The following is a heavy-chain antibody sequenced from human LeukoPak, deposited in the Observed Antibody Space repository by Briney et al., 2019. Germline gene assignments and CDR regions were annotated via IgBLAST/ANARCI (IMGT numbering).Heavy chain of an antibody. CDR2: ISGSGGST. CDR3: TKDSKIVGPTFRSYHYMDV. J-gene: IGHJ6*03. Sequence: GGSLRLSCAASGFTFSSYAMSWVRQAPGKGLEWVSGISGSGGSTYYADSVKGRFTISRDNSKKTLYLQMNSLRAEDTAVYYCTKDSKIVGPTFRSYHYMDVWGKGTTVTVSS. V-gene: IGHV3-23*01. D-gene: IGHD1-26*01. CDR1: GFTFSSYA.